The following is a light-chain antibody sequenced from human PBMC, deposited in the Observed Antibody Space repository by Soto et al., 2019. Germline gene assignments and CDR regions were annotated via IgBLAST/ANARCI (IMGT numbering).Light chain of an antibody. CDR2: EVT. V-gene: IGLV2-23*02. J-gene: IGLJ1*01. Sequence: QSALTQPASVSGSPGQSITISCTGTSSDVGTYSLVSWYQQHPGKAPKLMIYEVTKRPSGVSNRFSGSKSGNTASLTIFGLQAEDEADYYCCSYAGTSTYVFGTGTKVTVL. CDR1: SSDVGTYSL. CDR3: CSYAGTSTYV.